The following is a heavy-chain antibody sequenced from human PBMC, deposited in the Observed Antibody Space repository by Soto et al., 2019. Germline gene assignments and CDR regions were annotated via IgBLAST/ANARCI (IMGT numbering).Heavy chain of an antibody. CDR2: MNPNSGNT. CDR1: GYTFTSYD. Sequence: QVQLVQSGAEVKKPGASVKVSCKASGYTFTSYDINWVRQATGQGLEWMGWMNPNSGNTGYAQKFQGRVPVTRNASISTAYMELSSLRSEDTAVYYCASMPYYYYGMDVWGQGTTVTVSS. V-gene: IGHV1-8*01. J-gene: IGHJ6*02. D-gene: IGHD2-2*01. CDR3: ASMPYYYYGMDV.